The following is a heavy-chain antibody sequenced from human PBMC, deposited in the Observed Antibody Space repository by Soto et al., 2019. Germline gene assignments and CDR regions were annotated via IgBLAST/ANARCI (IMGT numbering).Heavy chain of an antibody. CDR3: ARVFYYDSSGYYYNWFDP. CDR1: GGTFSSYA. Sequence: SVKVSCKASGGTFSSYAIRWVRQAPGQGLEWMGGIIPIFGTANYAQKFQGRVTITADESTSTAYMELSSLRSEDTAVYYCARVFYYDSSGYYYNWFDPWGQGTLVTVSS. V-gene: IGHV1-69*13. CDR2: IIPIFGTA. J-gene: IGHJ5*02. D-gene: IGHD3-22*01.